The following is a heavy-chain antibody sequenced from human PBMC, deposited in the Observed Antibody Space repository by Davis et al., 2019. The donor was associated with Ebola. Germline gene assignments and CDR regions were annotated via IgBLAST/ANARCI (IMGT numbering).Heavy chain of an antibody. D-gene: IGHD3-16*02. CDR2: VNRVGNST. Sequence: HTGGSLRLSCAASGFTFSSYWIHWVRQAPGKGLVWVSRVNRVGNSTNYADSVKGRFTISRDNAKNTLCLQMNSLRVEDTAVYYCARAASFWDAFDIWGQGTMVTVSS. V-gene: IGHV3-74*01. CDR1: GFTFSSYW. CDR3: ARAASFWDAFDI. J-gene: IGHJ3*02.